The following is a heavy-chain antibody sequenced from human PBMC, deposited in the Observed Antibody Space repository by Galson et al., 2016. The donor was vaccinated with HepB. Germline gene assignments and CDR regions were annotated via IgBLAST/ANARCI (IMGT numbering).Heavy chain of an antibody. J-gene: IGHJ6*02. CDR2: INHSGSS. CDR1: GGSFSGYS. CDR3: ARRSRDKFRHGGSFIGGRTYYSTLDV. D-gene: IGHD1-26*01. Sequence: SETLSLTCTVYGGSFSGYSCSWIRHFPGKGLEWIGEINHSGSSNYNPSHKSRVAISVDVSRSQVTLKLSSVTAADTAVYYCARRSRDKFRHGGSFIGGRTYYSTLDVWGQGTTVIVSS. V-gene: IGHV4-34*01.